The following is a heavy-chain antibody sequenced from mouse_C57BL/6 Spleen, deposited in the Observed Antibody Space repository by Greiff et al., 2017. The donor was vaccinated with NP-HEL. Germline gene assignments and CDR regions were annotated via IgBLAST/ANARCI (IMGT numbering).Heavy chain of an antibody. Sequence: QVQLQQPGTELVKPGASVKLSCKASGYTFTSYWMHWVKQRPGQGLEWIGNINPSNGGTNYNEKFKSKATLTVDKSSSTAYMQLSSLTSEDSAVYYCARDPLCITTVVATEDYWGQGTTLTVSS. CDR2: INPSNGGT. CDR3: ARDPLCITTVVATEDY. J-gene: IGHJ2*01. CDR1: GYTFTSYW. D-gene: IGHD1-1*01. V-gene: IGHV1-53*01.